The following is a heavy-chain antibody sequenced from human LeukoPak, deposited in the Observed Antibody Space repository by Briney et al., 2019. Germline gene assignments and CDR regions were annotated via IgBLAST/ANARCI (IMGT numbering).Heavy chain of an antibody. V-gene: IGHV4-34*01. J-gene: IGHJ5*02. Sequence: SETLSLTCDVYGGSFSGYFWTWFRQPPGKGLEEIGEISQSGSQIYKPSLKSRVTISVDTSKNQFSLKLTSMTAADTAVYYCAVSTVKVTTRTLDTWSQGALVTVSS. D-gene: IGHD4-17*01. CDR2: ISQSGSQ. CDR1: GGSFSGYF. CDR3: AVSTVKVTTRTLDT.